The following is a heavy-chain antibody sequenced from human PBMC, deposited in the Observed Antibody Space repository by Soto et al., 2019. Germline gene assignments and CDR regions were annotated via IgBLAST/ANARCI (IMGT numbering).Heavy chain of an antibody. V-gene: IGHV3-33*01. CDR2: MWYDGSNK. J-gene: IGHJ4*02. CDR3: ARDQYYYDSSGYYPDY. CDR1: GFTFSSYG. D-gene: IGHD3-22*01. Sequence: GGSLRLSCAASGFTFSSYGMHWVRQAPGKGLEWVAVMWYDGSNKYYADSVKGRFTISRDNSKNTLYLQMNSLRAEDTAVYYCARDQYYYDSSGYYPDYWGQGTLVTVSS.